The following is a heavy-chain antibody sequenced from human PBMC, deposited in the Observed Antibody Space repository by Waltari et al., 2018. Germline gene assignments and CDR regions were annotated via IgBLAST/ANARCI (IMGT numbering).Heavy chain of an antibody. Sequence: EVQLLESGGGLVQPGGSLRLSCAASGFAFSSYAMRWVRQAPGKGLGWVSAIGGGGGSTYYADSVKGRFTISRDNSKNTLYLQMNSLRAEDTAVYYCAKDRTGSKFDPWGQGTLITVSS. CDR2: IGGGGGST. D-gene: IGHD3-10*01. CDR1: GFAFSSYA. V-gene: IGHV3-23*01. CDR3: AKDRTGSKFDP. J-gene: IGHJ5*02.